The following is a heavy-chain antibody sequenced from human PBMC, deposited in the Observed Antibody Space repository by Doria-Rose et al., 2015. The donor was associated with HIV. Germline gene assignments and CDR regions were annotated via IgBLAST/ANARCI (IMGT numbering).Heavy chain of an antibody. CDR3: ARIKSSRWYHKYYFDF. D-gene: IGHD6-13*01. CDR2: IFSDDER. Sequence: QESGPGLVKPSETLSLTCTVSGNSISCDYWRWIRQPPGKALEWLANIFSDDERSYKTSLKSRLTISRGTSKSQVVLTMTDMDPVDTATYYCARIKSSRWYHKYYFDFWGQGTLVIVSA. J-gene: IGHJ4*02. V-gene: IGHV2-26*01. CDR1: GNSISCDY.